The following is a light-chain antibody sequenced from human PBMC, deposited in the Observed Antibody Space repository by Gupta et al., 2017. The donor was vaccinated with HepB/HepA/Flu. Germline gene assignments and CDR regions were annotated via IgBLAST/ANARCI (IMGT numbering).Light chain of an antibody. CDR1: SSDVGGFNY. CDR2: DVS. V-gene: IGLV2-14*01. CDR3: SSYTSSNTYV. J-gene: IGLJ1*01. Sequence: QSALTQPASVSGSPGQSITISCTGTSSDVGGFNYVSCYRQHPGKAPKLMIYDVSNRPSGVSNRFSGSKAGNTASLTISGHQAEDEADYYCSSYTSSNTYVFGTGTKVTVL.